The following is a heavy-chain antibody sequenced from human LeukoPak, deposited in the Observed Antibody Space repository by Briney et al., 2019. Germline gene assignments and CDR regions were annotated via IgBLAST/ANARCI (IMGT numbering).Heavy chain of an antibody. J-gene: IGHJ3*02. CDR1: GGSFSGYY. V-gene: IGHV4-59*01. CDR2: IYYSGST. CDR3: AREVEAFDI. Sequence: SETLSLTCAVYGGSFSGYYWSWIRQPPGKGLEWIGYIYYSGSTNYNPSLKSRVTISVDTSKNQFSLKLSSVTAADTAVYYCAREVEAFDIWGQGTMVTVSS. D-gene: IGHD5-24*01.